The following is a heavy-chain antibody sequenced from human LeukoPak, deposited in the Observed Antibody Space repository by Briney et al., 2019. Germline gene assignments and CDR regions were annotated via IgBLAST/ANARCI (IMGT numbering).Heavy chain of an antibody. CDR3: ARGAYYDSSGYYYEMANEFLALIGY. Sequence: GGSLRLSCAASGFTFSSYAMHWVRQAPGKGLEYVSAISSNGGSTYYANSVKGRFTISRDNSKNTLYLQMGSLRAEDMAVYYCARGAYYDSSGYYYEMANEFLALIGYWGQGTLVTVSS. D-gene: IGHD3-22*01. CDR2: ISSNGGST. J-gene: IGHJ4*02. CDR1: GFTFSSYA. V-gene: IGHV3-64*01.